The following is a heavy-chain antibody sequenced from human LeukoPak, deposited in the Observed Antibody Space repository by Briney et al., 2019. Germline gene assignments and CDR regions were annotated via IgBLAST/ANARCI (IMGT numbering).Heavy chain of an antibody. J-gene: IGHJ4*02. Sequence: SETLSLTCAVYGGSFSGYYWSWIRQPPGKGLEWIGEINRSGSTNYNPSLKSRVTISVDTSKNQFSLKLSSVTAADTAVYHCARGRGKLWYYDFWSGSAQFDYWGQGTLVTVSS. CDR2: INRSGST. CDR1: GGSFSGYY. CDR3: ARGRGKLWYYDFWSGSAQFDY. D-gene: IGHD3-3*01. V-gene: IGHV4-34*01.